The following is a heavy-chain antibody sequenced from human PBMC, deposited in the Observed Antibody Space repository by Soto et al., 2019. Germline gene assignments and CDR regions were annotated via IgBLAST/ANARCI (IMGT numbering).Heavy chain of an antibody. CDR2: IYSSGST. CDR3: ARGGGYDY. D-gene: IGHD3-22*01. V-gene: IGHV4-30-4*01. CDR1: GVSISSGDDY. Sequence: PSETLSLTCIVSGVSISSGDDYWSCIRQPPGKGLEWIGYIYSSGSTYCNPSLRSRATISGDTSKNQFSLELTSVTAADTAVYYCARGGGYDYWGQGALVTVSS. J-gene: IGHJ4*02.